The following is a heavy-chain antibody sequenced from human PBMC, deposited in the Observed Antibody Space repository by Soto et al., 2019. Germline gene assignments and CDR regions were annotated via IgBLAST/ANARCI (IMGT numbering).Heavy chain of an antibody. V-gene: IGHV3-30-3*01. CDR3: ARGPRGFWGPMDV. CDR2: ISYDGSNK. D-gene: IGHD3-16*01. J-gene: IGHJ6*02. Sequence: QVQLVESGGGVVQPGRSLRLSCAASGFTFSSYAMHWVRQAPGKGLEWVAVISYDGSNKYYADSVKGRFTISRDNSKNTLYLQMNSLRAEDTAVYYCARGPRGFWGPMDVWGQGTTVTVSS. CDR1: GFTFSSYA.